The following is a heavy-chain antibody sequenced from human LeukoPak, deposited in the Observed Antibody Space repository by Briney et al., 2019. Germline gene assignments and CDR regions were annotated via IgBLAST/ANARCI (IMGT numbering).Heavy chain of an antibody. CDR1: GGSISSYY. V-gene: IGHV4-59*01. CDR2: IAYSGST. J-gene: IGHJ3*02. Sequence: SETLSLTCTVSGGSISSYYWSWIRQPPGKGLVWIGYIAYSGSTIYNPSLKSRVTITLDTSKNLFSLKLTSVTAADTAVYYCARDYGGNSITFGIWGQGTMVTVSS. D-gene: IGHD4-23*01. CDR3: ARDYGGNSITFGI.